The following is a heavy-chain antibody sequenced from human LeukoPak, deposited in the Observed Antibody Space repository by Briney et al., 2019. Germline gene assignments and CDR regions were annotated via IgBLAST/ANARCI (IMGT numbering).Heavy chain of an antibody. V-gene: IGHV1-69*13. CDR3: ASLGRSLEWSPEAFDI. CDR1: GGTFSSYA. CDR2: IIPIFGTA. D-gene: IGHD3-3*01. J-gene: IGHJ3*02. Sequence: GASVKVSCKASGGTFSSYAISWVRQAPGQGLEWMGGIIPIFGTANYAQKFQGRVTITADESTSTAYMELSSLRSEDTAVYYCASLGRSLEWSPEAFDIWGQGTMVTVSS.